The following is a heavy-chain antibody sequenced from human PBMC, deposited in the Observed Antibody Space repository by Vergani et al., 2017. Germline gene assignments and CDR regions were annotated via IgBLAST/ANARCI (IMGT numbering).Heavy chain of an antibody. CDR3: ARKSAVLDGSGRSGYYYGMDV. J-gene: IGHJ6*02. D-gene: IGHD3-10*01. Sequence: QVQLVQSGAEVKKPGSSVKVSCKASGGTFSSYAISWVRQAPGQGLEWMGRIIPIFGTANYAQKFQGRVTITADESTSTAYMELSSLRSEDTAVYYCARKSAVLDGSGRSGYYYGMDVWGQGTTVTVSS. CDR1: GGTFSSYA. V-gene: IGHV1-69*13. CDR2: IIPIFGTA.